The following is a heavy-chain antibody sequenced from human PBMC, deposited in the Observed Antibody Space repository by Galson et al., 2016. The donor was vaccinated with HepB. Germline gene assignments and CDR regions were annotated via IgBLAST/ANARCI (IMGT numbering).Heavy chain of an antibody. CDR1: GFTVSNYG. Sequence: SLRLSCAASGFTVSNYGMTWVRQAPGKGLEVVSSISRSGDSSDYSDSVKGRFTISRDNSKNTLPLQMNSLTADDPANYYRVQGSTAPAAWGKGTSVTVPS. CDR2: ISRSGDSS. J-gene: IGHJ6*03. V-gene: IGHV3-23*01. D-gene: IGHD1-26*01. CDR3: VQGSTAPAA.